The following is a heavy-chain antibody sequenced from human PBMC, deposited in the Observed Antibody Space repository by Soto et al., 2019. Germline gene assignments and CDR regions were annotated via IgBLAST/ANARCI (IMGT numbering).Heavy chain of an antibody. CDR2: IYYSGST. V-gene: IGHV4-31*03. CDR1: GGSISSGGYY. D-gene: IGHD3-10*01. J-gene: IGHJ6*02. CDR3: ARGTYGSGMDV. Sequence: SETLSLTCTVSGGSISSGGYYWSWIRQHPGKGLEWIGYIYYSGSTYYNPSLKSRVTISVDTSKNQFSLKLSSVTAADTAVYYCARGTYGSGMDVWGQGTTVTVSS.